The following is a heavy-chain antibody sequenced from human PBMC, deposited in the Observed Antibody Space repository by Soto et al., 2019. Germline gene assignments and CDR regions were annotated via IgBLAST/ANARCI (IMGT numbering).Heavy chain of an antibody. J-gene: IGHJ3*02. V-gene: IGHV4-39*01. CDR1: GGSISSSSYY. Sequence: QLQLQESGPGLVKPSETLSLTCTVSGGSISSSSYYWGWIRQPPGKGLEWIGSIYYSGSTYYNPSLKSRVTISADPAKNQVTLKLSAVTAADTALYYCARHGSDDSSGYSHEGDAFDIWGQGTMVTVSS. CDR2: IYYSGST. D-gene: IGHD3-22*01. CDR3: ARHGSDDSSGYSHEGDAFDI.